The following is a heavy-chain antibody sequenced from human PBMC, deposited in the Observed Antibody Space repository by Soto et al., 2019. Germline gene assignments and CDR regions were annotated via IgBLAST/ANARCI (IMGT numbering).Heavy chain of an antibody. CDR3: AKDLGALGIGGDIVVVPAD. D-gene: IGHD2-2*01. V-gene: IGHV3-30*18. J-gene: IGHJ4*02. CDR1: GFTFSSYG. Sequence: QVQLVESGGGVVQPGRSLRLSCAASGFTFSSYGMHWVRQAPGKGLEWVAVISYDGSNKYYADSVKGRFTISRDNSKNTLYLQMNSLRSEDTAVYYCAKDLGALGIGGDIVVVPADWGQGTLVTVSS. CDR2: ISYDGSNK.